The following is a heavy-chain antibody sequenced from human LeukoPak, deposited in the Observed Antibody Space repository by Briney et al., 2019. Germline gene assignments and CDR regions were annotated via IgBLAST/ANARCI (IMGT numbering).Heavy chain of an antibody. CDR1: GFTFSSYW. J-gene: IGHJ5*02. CDR2: IKQDGSEK. D-gene: IGHD3-10*01. V-gene: IGHV3-7*01. Sequence: PGGSLRLSCAASGFTFSSYWMSWVRQAPGKGLEWVANIKQDGSEKYYVASVKGRFTISRDNAKNSLYLQMNSLRAEDTAVYYCASLYGSGPNWFDPWGQGTLVTVSS. CDR3: ASLYGSGPNWFDP.